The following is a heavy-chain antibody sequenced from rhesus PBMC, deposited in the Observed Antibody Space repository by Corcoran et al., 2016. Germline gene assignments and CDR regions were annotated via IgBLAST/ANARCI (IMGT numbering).Heavy chain of an antibody. CDR2: ISGSGGSP. D-gene: IGHD4-29*01. CDR3: ARDGSSYWENYFDY. J-gene: IGHJ4*01. Sequence: QLQLQESGPGLVKPSETLSLTCAVSGGSISSNYWSWIRQPPGKGLEWIGRISGSGGSPHYHPSLKSRVTISTDTSKNQFSLELSSVTAADTAVYYCARDGSSYWENYFDYWGQGFLVTVSS. CDR1: GGSISSNY. V-gene: IGHV4-173*01.